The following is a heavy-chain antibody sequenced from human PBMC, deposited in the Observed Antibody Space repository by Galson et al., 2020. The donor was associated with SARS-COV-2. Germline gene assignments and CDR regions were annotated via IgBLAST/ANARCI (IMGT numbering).Heavy chain of an antibody. CDR2: IYYSGST. Sequence: ETLSLTCTVSGGSISSSSYYWGWVRQSPGKGLEWIGSIYYSGSTYYNLSLKRRLAMSVDTSKNQHSLKVKSVTAADTAVYYFVRLRLIVVTVGSSPVDYWGQESWSPSPQ. D-gene: IGHD1-26*01. J-gene: IGHJ4*01. CDR3: VRLRLIVVTVGSSPVDY. V-gene: IGHV4-39*01. CDR1: GGSISSSSYY.